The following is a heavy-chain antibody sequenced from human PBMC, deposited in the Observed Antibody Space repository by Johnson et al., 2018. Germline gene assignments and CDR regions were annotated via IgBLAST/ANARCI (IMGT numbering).Heavy chain of an antibody. D-gene: IGHD4/OR15-4a*01. CDR3: AKDGGRRDLVLYYMDV. Sequence: VQLVQSGGGVVQPGGSLRLSCAASGFTFSNYAMSWVRQAPGKGLESVSVTSGSGGSTYYADSVKGRFTISRDNSKNTLYLQMNSLRAEDTAVYYCAKDGGRRDLVLYYMDVWGKGTTVTVSS. CDR2: TSGSGGST. CDR1: GFTFSNYA. J-gene: IGHJ6*03. V-gene: IGHV3-23*04.